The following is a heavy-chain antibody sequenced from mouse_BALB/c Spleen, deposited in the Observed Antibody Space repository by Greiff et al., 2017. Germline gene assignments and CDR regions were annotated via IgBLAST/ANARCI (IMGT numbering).Heavy chain of an antibody. CDR1: GFSLTSYG. J-gene: IGHJ4*01. Sequence: VKLVESGPGLVAPSQSLSITCTVSGFSLTSYGVHWVRQPPGKGLEWLGVIWAGGSTNYNSALMSRLSISKDNSKSQVFLKMNSLQTDDTAMYYCATYNLGNAMDYWGQGTSVTVSS. D-gene: IGHD1-3*01. CDR2: IWAGGST. V-gene: IGHV2-9*02. CDR3: ATYNLGNAMDY.